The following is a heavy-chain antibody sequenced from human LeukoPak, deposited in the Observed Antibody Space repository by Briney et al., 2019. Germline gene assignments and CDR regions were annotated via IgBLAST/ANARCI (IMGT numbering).Heavy chain of an antibody. D-gene: IGHD4/OR15-4a*01. J-gene: IGHJ4*02. CDR1: GFTFSTYG. CDR2: ISGSVGST. V-gene: IGHV3-23*01. Sequence: GGTLRLSCAASGFTFSTYGMSWVRQAPGKGLEWVSTISGSVGSTHYSDSVKGRFTISRDNSKNTLYLQMNSLRAEDTAVYYCARRAGAYSHPYDYWGQGTLVTVSS. CDR3: ARRAGAYSHPYDY.